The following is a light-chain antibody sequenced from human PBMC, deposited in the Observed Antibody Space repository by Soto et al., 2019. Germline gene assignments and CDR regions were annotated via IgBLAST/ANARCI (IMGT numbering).Light chain of an antibody. CDR2: RND. CDR1: SSNIGSNY. J-gene: IGLJ1*01. CDR3: AAWDDSLSGYYV. Sequence: QSVLTQPPSAYGTPGQRVTISCSGSSSNIGSNYVYWYQQLPGTAPKLLLYRNDQRPSGVPDRFSGSKSGTSASLAISGLRSEDEADYYCAAWDDSLSGYYVFGTGTKVTVL. V-gene: IGLV1-47*01.